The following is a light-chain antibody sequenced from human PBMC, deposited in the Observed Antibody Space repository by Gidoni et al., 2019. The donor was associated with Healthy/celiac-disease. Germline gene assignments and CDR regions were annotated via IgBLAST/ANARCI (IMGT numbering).Light chain of an antibody. CDR1: QSVSGSY. J-gene: IGKJ4*02. V-gene: IGKV3-20*01. Sequence: ELVLTQSPGTLSLSPGERATLSCRASQSVSGSYLAWYQQKPGQAPRLLIYGASSRATGIPDRFSGSGSGTDFTLTISRLEPEDFAVYYCQQYGSLFGGGTKVEIK. CDR2: GAS. CDR3: QQYGSL.